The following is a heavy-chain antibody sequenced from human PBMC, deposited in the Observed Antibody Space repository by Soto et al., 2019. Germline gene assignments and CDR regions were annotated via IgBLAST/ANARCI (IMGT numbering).Heavy chain of an antibody. Sequence: EVQLVESGGGLVKPGGSLRLSCAASGFTFSSYSMKWVRQAPGKGMEWVPAISSSSSSIYYADSVKRRFTSSRDYAKNPLYLQTNGLRAEYSAVYYCGGYCSGGSCYSEGDSWGQATLVTVSS. CDR2: ISSSSSSI. J-gene: IGHJ4*02. V-gene: IGHV3-21*01. D-gene: IGHD2-15*01. CDR3: GGYCSGGSCYSEGDS. CDR1: GFTFSSYS.